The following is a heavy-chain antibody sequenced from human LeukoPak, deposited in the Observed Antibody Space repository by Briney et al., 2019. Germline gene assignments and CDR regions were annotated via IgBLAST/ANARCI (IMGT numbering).Heavy chain of an antibody. Sequence: NPSETLSLTCAVYGGSFSGYYWSWIRQPPGKGLEWIGSIYYSGNTYYNPSLKSRVTISADTSKKQFSLKLNSVTAADTAVYYCARLTASDASDIWGQGTMVTVSS. D-gene: IGHD5-18*01. CDR2: IYYSGNT. J-gene: IGHJ3*02. V-gene: IGHV4-34*01. CDR3: ARLTASDASDI. CDR1: GGSFSGYY.